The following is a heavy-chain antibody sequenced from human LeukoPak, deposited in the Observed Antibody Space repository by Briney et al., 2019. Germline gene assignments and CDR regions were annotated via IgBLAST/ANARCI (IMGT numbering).Heavy chain of an antibody. CDR3: ARDLEPYTLFDL. CDR1: GGSISSYY. V-gene: IGHV4-4*07. Sequence: SETLSLTCTVSGGSISSYYWSWIRQPAGKGLEWIGRIYTSGSTNYNPSLKSRVTMSVDTSKNQFPLKLSSVTAADTAVYYCARDLEPYTLFDLWGRGTLVTVSS. J-gene: IGHJ2*01. CDR2: IYTSGST. D-gene: IGHD1-1*01.